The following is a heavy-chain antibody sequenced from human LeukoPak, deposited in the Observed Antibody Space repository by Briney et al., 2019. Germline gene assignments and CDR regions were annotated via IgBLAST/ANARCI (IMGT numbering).Heavy chain of an antibody. CDR1: GFTFSSYG. CDR2: IWYDGSNK. J-gene: IGHJ3*02. Sequence: SGRSLRLSCAASGFTFSSYGMHWVRQAPGKGLEWVAVIWYDGSNKYYADSVKGRFTISRDNSKNTLYLQMNSLRAEDTAVYYYARDANWGFDAFDIWGQGTMVTVSS. V-gene: IGHV3-33*01. CDR3: ARDANWGFDAFDI. D-gene: IGHD7-27*01.